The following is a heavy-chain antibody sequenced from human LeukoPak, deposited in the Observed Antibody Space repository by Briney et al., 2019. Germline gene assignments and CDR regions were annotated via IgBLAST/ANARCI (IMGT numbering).Heavy chain of an antibody. CDR2: ISSSSSTI. Sequence: PGGSLRLSCAASGLTFSSYSMNWVRQAPGKGLEWVSYISSSSSTIYYADSVKGRFTISRDNAKNSLYLQMNSLRAEDTAVYYCASAGRITIFGVVTYFDYWGQGTLVTVSS. CDR1: GLTFSSYS. J-gene: IGHJ4*02. V-gene: IGHV3-48*01. D-gene: IGHD3-3*01. CDR3: ASAGRITIFGVVTYFDY.